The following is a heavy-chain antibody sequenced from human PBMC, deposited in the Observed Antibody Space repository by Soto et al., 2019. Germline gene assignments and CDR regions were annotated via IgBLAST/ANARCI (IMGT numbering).Heavy chain of an antibody. Sequence: GGSLRLSCAASGFTVSNTWVSWVRQAPGKGLEWVGRIKSKTDGGTTDYAAPVKGSFTISRDDSKNTLYLEMNSLKTEDTAVYYCTTGLDRDWGYDYYYGMDVWGQGTTVTVSS. CDR3: TTGLDRDWGYDYYYGMDV. CDR1: GFTVSNTW. J-gene: IGHJ6*02. V-gene: IGHV3-15*01. D-gene: IGHD7-27*01. CDR2: IKSKTDGGTT.